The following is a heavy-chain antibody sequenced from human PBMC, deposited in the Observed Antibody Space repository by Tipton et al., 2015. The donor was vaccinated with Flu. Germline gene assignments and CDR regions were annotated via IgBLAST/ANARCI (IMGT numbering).Heavy chain of an antibody. J-gene: IGHJ6*03. CDR1: GGTFSTFA. D-gene: IGHD3-10*01. CDR3: ASYGSVYFYYYLDV. Sequence: QSGAEVKKPESSVKVSCKASGGTFSTFAISWVRQAPGQGLEWMGGIIPIFGTANYAQKFQGRVTITADKSTNTAYMELSSLRSEDTAVYYCASYGSVYFYYYLDVWGKGTTVIVSS. CDR2: IIPIFGTA. V-gene: IGHV1-69*06.